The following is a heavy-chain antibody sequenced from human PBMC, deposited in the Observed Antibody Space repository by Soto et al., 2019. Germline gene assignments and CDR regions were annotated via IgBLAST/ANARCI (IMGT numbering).Heavy chain of an antibody. CDR2: IISSSSTT. CDR3: ARTPYDRQPPHYYFDY. D-gene: IGHD3-22*01. V-gene: IGHV3-48*01. J-gene: IGHJ4*02. Sequence: PGGSLRLSCAASGFTFSSYSMNWVRQAPGKGLEWVSYIISSSSTTYYADSVKGRFTVSSDNAKNSLYLQMNSLRAEDTAVYYCARTPYDRQPPHYYFDYWGQGSLVTVSS. CDR1: GFTFSSYS.